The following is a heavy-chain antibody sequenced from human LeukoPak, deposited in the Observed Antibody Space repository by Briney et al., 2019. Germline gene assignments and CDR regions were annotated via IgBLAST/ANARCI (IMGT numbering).Heavy chain of an antibody. Sequence: GGSLRLSCAASGFIFSSHAMSWVRQAPGKGLEWVSGISPSGGSINYADSVKGRFTISRDNSKNTLYLQMNSLRAEDTAVYYCAEGYSYADYWGQGTLATVSS. J-gene: IGHJ4*02. CDR1: GFIFSSHA. D-gene: IGHD3-16*01. V-gene: IGHV3-23*01. CDR2: ISPSGGSI. CDR3: AEGYSYADY.